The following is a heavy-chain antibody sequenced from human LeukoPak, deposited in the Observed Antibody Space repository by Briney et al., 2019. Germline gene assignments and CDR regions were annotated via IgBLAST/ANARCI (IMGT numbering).Heavy chain of an antibody. Sequence: SVTVSCKASGGTLSSYAISWLRQPRGQGLEWMGRSIPIFGTANYAQKLQGRPTLHTDESTSTAYMELSSLRSEDTAVYYCASRGIAAAGPLFDYWGQGTLVTVSS. D-gene: IGHD6-13*01. CDR1: GGTLSSYA. V-gene: IGHV1-69*05. J-gene: IGHJ4*02. CDR3: ASRGIAAAGPLFDY. CDR2: SIPIFGTA.